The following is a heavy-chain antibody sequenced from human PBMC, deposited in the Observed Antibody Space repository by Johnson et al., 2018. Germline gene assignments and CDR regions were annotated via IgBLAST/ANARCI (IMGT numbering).Heavy chain of an antibody. CDR1: VFTFSSYG. J-gene: IGHJ3*02. D-gene: IGHD3-22*01. CDR2: VKSDGSST. CDR3: AKGYLYDSRVGVAFYS. V-gene: IGHV3-74*02. Sequence: QLLESGGGVVQPGRSLSLSWSASVFTFSSYGVYWVRQAPGKGLVWVSRVKSDGSSTTYADSVKGRFPISRDNAKNSLYLQMNRLRAEDTALYYCAKGYLYDSRVGVAFYSWGQGTMVTVSS.